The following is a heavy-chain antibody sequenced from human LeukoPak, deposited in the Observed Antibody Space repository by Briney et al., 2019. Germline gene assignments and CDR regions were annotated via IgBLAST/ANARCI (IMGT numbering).Heavy chain of an antibody. V-gene: IGHV4-34*01. CDR2: INHSGSA. Sequence: KPSETLSLTCVVYGGSFSDYYWSWVRQPPGKGLEWIGEINHSGSAKYSPSLKSRVTMSVDTSKNQFSLKLSSVTAADTAVYYCARDVDEDNSHFDYWGQGTLVTVSS. CDR3: ARDVDEDNSHFDY. J-gene: IGHJ4*02. D-gene: IGHD2-21*01. CDR1: GGSFSDYY.